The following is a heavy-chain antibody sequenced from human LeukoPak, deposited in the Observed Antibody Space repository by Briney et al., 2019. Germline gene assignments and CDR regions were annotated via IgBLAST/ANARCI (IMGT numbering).Heavy chain of an antibody. CDR3: ARWADKSGSSSRVAFDL. CDR1: GASINSNY. V-gene: IGHV4-4*07. D-gene: IGHD6-6*01. CDR2: IYTTGST. J-gene: IGHJ3*01. Sequence: RPSQTLSLTCTVAGASINSNYWTWIRQPAGKGLEWIGCIYTTGSTNYNPSLQSRVSMSVDTSKNQFFLNVTSVTAVDTAVYYCARWADKSGSSSRVAFDLWGQGTMVTVSS.